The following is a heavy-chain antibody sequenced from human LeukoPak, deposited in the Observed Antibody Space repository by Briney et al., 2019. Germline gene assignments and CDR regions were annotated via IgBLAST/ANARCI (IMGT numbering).Heavy chain of an antibody. Sequence: GGSLRLSCEAAGFSFRDYPMGWVRRASGKRLEWVSGISAGADVIFYADPVKGRFTISRDNSKNTLYLQMDSLRAEDSAEYYCAKSLLTTATGTGRAFDIWGQGTMVTVSA. V-gene: IGHV3-23*01. CDR1: GFSFRDYP. J-gene: IGHJ3*02. CDR2: ISAGADVI. D-gene: IGHD1-1*01. CDR3: AKSLLTTATGTGRAFDI.